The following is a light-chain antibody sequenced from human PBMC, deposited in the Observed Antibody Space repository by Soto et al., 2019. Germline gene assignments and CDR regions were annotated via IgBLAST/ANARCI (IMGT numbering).Light chain of an antibody. Sequence: DIEMTQSPPSVSLSVGDRVTISCRASQDVGSWLAWYQQKPGRAPTLVIHGASSLESGVPPRYSGSGYGTDFTLTISSLQAEDFAADYCQQHNSCPSTFGQGTRLEI. J-gene: IGKJ5*01. CDR1: QDVGSW. CDR2: GAS. V-gene: IGKV1-12*02. CDR3: QQHNSCPST.